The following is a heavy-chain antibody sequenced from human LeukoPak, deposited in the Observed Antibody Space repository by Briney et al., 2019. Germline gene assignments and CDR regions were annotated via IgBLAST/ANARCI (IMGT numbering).Heavy chain of an antibody. J-gene: IGHJ3*01. CDR2: ISGSGGST. Sequence: GGSLRLSCAASGFTFSSYAMSWVRQAPGKGLEWVSAISGSGGSTYYADSVKGRFTISRDNSKNTLYPQMNSLRAEDTAVYYCAKDLSHYYYGSGSFLNWGQGTMVTVSS. CDR1: GFTFSSYA. D-gene: IGHD3-10*01. V-gene: IGHV3-23*01. CDR3: AKDLSHYYYGSGSFLN.